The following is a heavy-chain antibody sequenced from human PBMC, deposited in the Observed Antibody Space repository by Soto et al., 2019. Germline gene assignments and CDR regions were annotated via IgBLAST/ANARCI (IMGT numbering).Heavy chain of an antibody. CDR2: ISAYDGQT. J-gene: IGHJ4*02. D-gene: IGHD3-22*01. Sequence: ASVKVSCKASGDGFSNYGFSWVRQAPGQGLEWMGWISAYDGQTNYTKKFQSRVTMTTDTSSSTAYMELRSLRSDDTAVYYCARVWYYDSSGYYAFDYWGLGTLVTGS. CDR1: GDGFSNYG. V-gene: IGHV1-18*01. CDR3: ARVWYYDSSGYYAFDY.